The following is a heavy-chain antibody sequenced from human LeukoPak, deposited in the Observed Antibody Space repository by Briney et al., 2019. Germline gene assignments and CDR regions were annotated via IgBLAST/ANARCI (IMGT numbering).Heavy chain of an antibody. V-gene: IGHV3-11*03. CDR2: STSSYT. CDR3: ARGIYYFDS. J-gene: IGHJ4*02. D-gene: IGHD5-12*01. CDR1: GFTFSDSY. Sequence: GGSLGLSCAASGFTFSDSYMSWIRQAPGKGLEWVSYSTSSYTNYAESVKGRFTISRDNAKNSLYLQMNSLRAEDTAVYYCARGIYYFDSWGQGTLVTVSS.